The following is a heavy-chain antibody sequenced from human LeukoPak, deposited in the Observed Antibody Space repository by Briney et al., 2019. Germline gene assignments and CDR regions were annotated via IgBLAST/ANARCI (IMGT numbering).Heavy chain of an antibody. CDR2: ISGNGGIT. V-gene: IGHV3-23*01. CDR1: GFTLSNYG. CDR3: ARGLGSGSYREFDY. Sequence: PGGSLRLSCAASGFTLSNYGMHWVRQAPGKGLEWVSGISGNGGITYYADSVKGRFTISRDNSKNTLYLQMNSLRAEDTAVYYCARGLGSGSYREFDYWGQGTLVTVSS. J-gene: IGHJ4*02. D-gene: IGHD1-26*01.